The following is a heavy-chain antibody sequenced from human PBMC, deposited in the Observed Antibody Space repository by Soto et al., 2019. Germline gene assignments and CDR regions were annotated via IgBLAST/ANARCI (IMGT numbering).Heavy chain of an antibody. J-gene: IGHJ5*02. CDR1: GDSIISSDFY. V-gene: IGHV4-39*01. CDR2: IFYLGSS. Sequence: SETLSLTCTVSGDSIISSDFYWGWVRQPPGKGLEWIGSIFYLGSSYYNPSLKSRVTISVDTSKNHFSLRLRSVTAADTALYFCARHSLALRKNNWFDPWGQGIMVTVSS. CDR3: ARHSLALRKNNWFDP. D-gene: IGHD3-3*02.